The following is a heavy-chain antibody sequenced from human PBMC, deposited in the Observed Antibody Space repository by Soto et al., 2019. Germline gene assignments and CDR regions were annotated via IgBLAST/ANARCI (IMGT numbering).Heavy chain of an antibody. Sequence: GGSLRLSCAASGFTFSSYWMHWVRQAPGKGLVWVSRINSDGSSTSYADSVKGRFTISRDNAKNTLYLQMNSLRAEDTAVYYCARIAVAYGLDWFDPWGQGTLVTVSS. CDR2: INSDGSST. CDR1: GFTFSSYW. D-gene: IGHD6-19*01. CDR3: ARIAVAYGLDWFDP. J-gene: IGHJ5*02. V-gene: IGHV3-74*01.